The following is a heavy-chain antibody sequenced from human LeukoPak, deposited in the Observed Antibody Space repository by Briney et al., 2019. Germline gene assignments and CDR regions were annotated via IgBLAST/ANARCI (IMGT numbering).Heavy chain of an antibody. J-gene: IGHJ4*02. CDR2: MSGSGGNI. D-gene: IGHD3-3*01. V-gene: IGHV3-23*01. CDR3: AKDPRGDVYDFWSGHFDY. CDR1: GFNFGTYA. Sequence: GGSLRLSCAASGFNFGTYAMTWVRQPPGKGLEWLSAMSGSGGNIYYADSVKGRFTISRDNSKNTLYLQMNSLRAEDTAVYYCAKDPRGDVYDFWSGHFDYWGQGTLVTVSS.